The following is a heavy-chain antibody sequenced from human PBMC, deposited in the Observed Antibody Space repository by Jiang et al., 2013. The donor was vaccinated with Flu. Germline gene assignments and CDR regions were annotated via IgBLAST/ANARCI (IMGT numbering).Heavy chain of an antibody. CDR2: IYYSGST. CDR1: GGSISSYY. J-gene: IGHJ6*02. CDR3: ARDEGQQLVRDYYGMDV. V-gene: IGHV4-59*01. Sequence: GPGLVKPSETLSLTCTVSGGSISSYYWSWIRQPPGKGLEWIGYIYYSGSTNYNPSLKSRVTISVDTSKNQFSLKLSSVTAADTAVYYCARDEGQQLVRDYYGMDVVGPRDHGHRLL. D-gene: IGHD6-13*01.